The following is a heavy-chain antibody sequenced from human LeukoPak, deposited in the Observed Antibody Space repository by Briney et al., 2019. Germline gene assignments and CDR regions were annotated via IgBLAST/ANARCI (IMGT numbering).Heavy chain of an antibody. CDR2: IIPIFGTA. V-gene: IGHV1-69*05. CDR1: GGTFSSYA. Sequence: ASVKVSCKASGGTFSSYAISWVRQAPGQGLEWMGGIIPIFGTANYAQKFQGRVTITTDESTSTAYMELRSLRSDDTAVYYCARGSDYDFWSGYTYYFDYWGQGTLVTVSS. CDR3: ARGSDYDFWSGYTYYFDY. D-gene: IGHD3-3*01. J-gene: IGHJ4*02.